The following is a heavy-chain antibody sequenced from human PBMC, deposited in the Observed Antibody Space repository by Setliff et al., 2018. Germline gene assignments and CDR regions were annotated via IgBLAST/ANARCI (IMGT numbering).Heavy chain of an antibody. CDR1: SGSISSDNYY. V-gene: IGHV4-39*01. D-gene: IGHD3-10*01. J-gene: IGHJ4*02. CDR3: ARHTIAMSTIISYFDY. Sequence: PSETLSLTCTVSSGSISSDNYYWGWIRQPPGKGLEWIGTLSYNGNAYYNPSLKSRVTISIDTSKNQFSLKLSSVTAADTAVYYCARHTIAMSTIISYFDYWGQGTLVTVSS. CDR2: LSYNGNA.